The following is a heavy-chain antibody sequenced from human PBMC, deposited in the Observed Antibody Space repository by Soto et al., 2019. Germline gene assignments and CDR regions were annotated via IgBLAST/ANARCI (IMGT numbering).Heavy chain of an antibody. CDR3: GHFTFYDILTDYYRRNSFDI. Sequence: QITLKESGPTLVKPTQTLTLTCTFSGFSLSTSGVGVGWIRQPPGKALEWLALIYWDDDKRYSPSLKSRLTITKDTSKHQVILTRTTMDPVDTASYYCGHFTFYDILTDYYRRNSFDIWGKGTMVTVSS. D-gene: IGHD3-9*01. CDR2: IYWDDDK. V-gene: IGHV2-5*02. CDR1: GFSLSTSGVG. J-gene: IGHJ3*02.